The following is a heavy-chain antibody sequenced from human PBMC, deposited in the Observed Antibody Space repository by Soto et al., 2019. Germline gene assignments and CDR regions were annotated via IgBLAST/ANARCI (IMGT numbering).Heavy chain of an antibody. V-gene: IGHV1-2*04. CDR3: ASTIFGVVGGDDAFDI. CDR2: INPNSGGT. D-gene: IGHD3-3*01. CDR1: GYTFTGYY. Sequence: ASVKGSCKASGYTFTGYYMHWVRQAPGQGLEWMGWINPNSGGTNYAQKFQGWVTMTRDTSISTAYMELSRLRSDDTAVYYCASTIFGVVGGDDAFDIWGQGTMVTVS. J-gene: IGHJ3*02.